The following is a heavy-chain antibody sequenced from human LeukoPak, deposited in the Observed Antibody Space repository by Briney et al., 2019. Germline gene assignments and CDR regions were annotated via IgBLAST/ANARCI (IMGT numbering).Heavy chain of an antibody. CDR1: GYTFTSYD. V-gene: IGHV1-8*03. CDR3: ARDYDSSGPPLFDY. Sequence: VASVKVSYKASGYTFTSYDINWVRQATGQGLEWMGWMNPNSGNTGYAQKFQGRVTITRNTSISTAYMELSSLRSEDTAVYYCARDYDSSGPPLFDYWGQGTLVTVSS. CDR2: MNPNSGNT. J-gene: IGHJ4*02. D-gene: IGHD3-22*01.